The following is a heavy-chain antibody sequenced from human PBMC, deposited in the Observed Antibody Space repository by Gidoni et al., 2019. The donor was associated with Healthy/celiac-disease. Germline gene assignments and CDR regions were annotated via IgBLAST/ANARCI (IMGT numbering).Heavy chain of an antibody. Sequence: QLQLQESGPGLVKPSETLSLTCTVSGGSISSSSYYWGWIRQPPGKGLEWIGSIYYSGSTYYNPSLKSRVTISVDTSKNQFSLKLSSVTAADTAVYYCASPHCSGGSCYFDYWGQGTLVTVSS. CDR2: IYYSGST. CDR3: ASPHCSGGSCYFDY. J-gene: IGHJ4*02. D-gene: IGHD2-15*01. CDR1: GGSISSSSYY. V-gene: IGHV4-39*01.